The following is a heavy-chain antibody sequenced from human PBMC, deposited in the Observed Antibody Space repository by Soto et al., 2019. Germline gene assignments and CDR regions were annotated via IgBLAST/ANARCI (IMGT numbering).Heavy chain of an antibody. D-gene: IGHD3-3*01. CDR2: IYYSGST. Sequence: SETLSLTCTVSGVSISSGGYYWSWIRQHPGKGLEWIGYIYYSGSTYYNPSLKSRVTITVDTSKNQFSLKLSSVTAADTAVYYCAREKEVTIFGVAHGDDAFDIWGQGTMVTVSS. CDR1: GVSISSGGYY. CDR3: AREKEVTIFGVAHGDDAFDI. J-gene: IGHJ3*02. V-gene: IGHV4-31*03.